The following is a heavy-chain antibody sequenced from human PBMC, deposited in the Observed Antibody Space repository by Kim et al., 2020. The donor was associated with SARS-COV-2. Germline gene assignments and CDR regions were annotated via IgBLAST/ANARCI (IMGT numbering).Heavy chain of an antibody. CDR3: ARAVAWLGPRPVRYSGMDV. D-gene: IGHD6-19*01. J-gene: IGHJ6*01. V-gene: IGHV4-59*13. Sequence: SETLSLTCTVSGGSISSYYWSWIRQPPGKGLEWIGYIYYSGSTNYNPSLKSRVTISVDTSKNQFSLKLSSVTAADTAVYYCARAVAWLGPRPVRYSGMDV. CDR1: GGSISSYY. CDR2: IYYSGST.